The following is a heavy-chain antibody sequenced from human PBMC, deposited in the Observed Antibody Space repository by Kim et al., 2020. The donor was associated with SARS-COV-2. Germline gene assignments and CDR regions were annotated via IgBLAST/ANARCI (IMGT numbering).Heavy chain of an antibody. V-gene: IGHV3-9*01. CDR3: AKDILPIASAGIDY. J-gene: IGHJ4*02. D-gene: IGHD6-13*01. Sequence: ADSVKGRFTFSRDNAKNARYLQMNNQRAEDTALYYCAKDILPIASAGIDYCGQGTLVTVSS.